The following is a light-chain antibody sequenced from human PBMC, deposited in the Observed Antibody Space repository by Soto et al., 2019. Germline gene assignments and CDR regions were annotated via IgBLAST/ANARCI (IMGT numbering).Light chain of an antibody. V-gene: IGKV3-11*01. CDR3: QQHTYWPPTWT. CDR2: KAS. CDR1: QSISSC. Sequence: EIVLTQSPCTLSLSPGERATLSCRASQSISSCLAWYPPKPGQAPSLLIYKASSRATGIPARFSGSGSGTDFTLNISSLEPEDFAVYSCQQHTYWPPTWTFGQGTKLDI. J-gene: IGKJ1*01.